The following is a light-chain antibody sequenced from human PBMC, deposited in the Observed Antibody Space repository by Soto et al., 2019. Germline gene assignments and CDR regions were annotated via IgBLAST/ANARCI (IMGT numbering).Light chain of an antibody. V-gene: IGKV4-1*01. CDR1: QTVLYSSNNKNH. J-gene: IGKJ2*01. CDR3: QQYYTTPYT. CDR2: WAS. Sequence: DIVMTQSPDSLAVSLGERATTNSRSSQTVLYSSNNKNHLAWYQQKPGQPPKLLIYWASTRESGVPDRFSGSGSGTDFTLTISSLQAEDVAVYYCQQYYTTPYTFGQGTKLEI.